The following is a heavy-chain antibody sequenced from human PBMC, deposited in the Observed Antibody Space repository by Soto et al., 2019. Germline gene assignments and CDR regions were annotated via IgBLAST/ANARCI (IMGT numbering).Heavy chain of an antibody. CDR1: GYTLTELS. J-gene: IGHJ4*02. V-gene: IGHV1-24*01. CDR3: ATLPAWEPWPPKEY. D-gene: IGHD1-26*01. Sequence: VKVSCKVSGYTLTELSMHWVRQAPGKGLEWMGGFDSEDGETIYAQKFQGRVTMTEDTSTDTAYMELSSLRSEDTAVYYCATLPAWEPWPPKEYWGQGTLVTVSS. CDR2: FDSEDGET.